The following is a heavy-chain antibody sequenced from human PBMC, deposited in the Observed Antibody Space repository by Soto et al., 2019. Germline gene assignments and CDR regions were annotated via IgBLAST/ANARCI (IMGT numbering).Heavy chain of an antibody. CDR2: ISGSGGYT. V-gene: IGHV3-23*01. CDR1: GLTFSSYA. J-gene: IGHJ4*02. Sequence: EVQLLESGGDLVQPEGSLRLSCAASGLTFSSYAMSWVRQAPGKGLEWVSVISGSGGYTDYADSVKGRFTISRDNSKNTLYLQMNSLRAEDTALYYCAKRFRGVLLNPEVDWGQGTLVTVSS. CDR3: AKRFRGVLLNPEVD. D-gene: IGHD3-10*01.